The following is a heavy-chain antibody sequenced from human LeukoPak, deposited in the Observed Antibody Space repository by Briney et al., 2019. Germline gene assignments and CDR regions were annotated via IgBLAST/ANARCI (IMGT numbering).Heavy chain of an antibody. D-gene: IGHD2-15*01. J-gene: IGHJ4*02. V-gene: IGHV4-34*01. CDR3: ARKSILTSGRKPYDY. CDR1: GGSFSGYY. Sequence: PSETLSLTCAVFGGSFSGYYWSWIRQVPGKGPEWIGEIDHSGRTNANSSLRSRVTISVDMSKNQFSLRLNSVTAADTAAYYCARKSILTSGRKPYDYWDQGALVTVSS. CDR2: IDHSGRT.